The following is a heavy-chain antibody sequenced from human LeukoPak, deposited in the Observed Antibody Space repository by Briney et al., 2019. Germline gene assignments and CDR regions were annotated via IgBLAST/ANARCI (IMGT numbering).Heavy chain of an antibody. CDR2: IRSDGSVK. J-gene: IGHJ6*03. CDR3: AKEGVVVPVATTYYYYMDV. Sequence: GGSLRLSCAASAFTFSNFGMHWVRQAPGKGLEWVSFIRSDGSVKYYADSVKGRFTISRDNPKNTLFLQMNSLRAEDTAMYYCAKEGVVVPVATTYYYYMDVWGKGTTVTVSS. CDR1: AFTFSNFG. D-gene: IGHD2-2*01. V-gene: IGHV3-30*02.